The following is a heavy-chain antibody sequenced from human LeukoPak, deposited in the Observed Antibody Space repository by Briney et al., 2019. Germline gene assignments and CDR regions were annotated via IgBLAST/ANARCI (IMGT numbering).Heavy chain of an antibody. Sequence: ASVTVSFTPSAYTFTTYYMHWVRQPPGQGLEWVGIINPSGGSTSNAQKFQGRITMTRDTSTSTVYMELSSLRSDDTAVYYCARARGDIVVVPAAIWFDPWGQGTLVTVSS. CDR1: AYTFTTYY. V-gene: IGHV1-46*01. CDR3: ARARGDIVVVPAAIWFDP. CDR2: INPSGGST. J-gene: IGHJ5*02. D-gene: IGHD2-2*01.